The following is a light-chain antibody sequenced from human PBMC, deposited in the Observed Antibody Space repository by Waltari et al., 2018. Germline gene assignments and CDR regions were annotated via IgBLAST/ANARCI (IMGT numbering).Light chain of an antibody. Sequence: EIVLTQSPATLSLSPGEIATLSCRASKSVDKSLAWYQQKPGQAPRLLIYHTSTRATGIPDRFSGSGFGTDFSLTISRLEPEDFAVYYCQKYNSLPATFGQGTKVEVK. CDR2: HTS. V-gene: IGKV3D-20*02. CDR1: KSVDKS. CDR3: QKYNSLPAT. J-gene: IGKJ1*01.